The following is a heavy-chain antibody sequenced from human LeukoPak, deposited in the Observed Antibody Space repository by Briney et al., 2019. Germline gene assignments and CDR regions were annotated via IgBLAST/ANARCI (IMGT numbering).Heavy chain of an antibody. Sequence: GRSLRLSCAASGFAFDDYAMHWVRQAPGKGLEWVSGISWNSGSIGYADSVKGRFTISRDNAKNSLYLQMNSLRAEDTALYYCASSGSYLASFDYWGQGTLVTVSS. V-gene: IGHV3-9*01. D-gene: IGHD1-26*01. CDR3: ASSGSYLASFDY. J-gene: IGHJ4*02. CDR2: ISWNSGSI. CDR1: GFAFDDYA.